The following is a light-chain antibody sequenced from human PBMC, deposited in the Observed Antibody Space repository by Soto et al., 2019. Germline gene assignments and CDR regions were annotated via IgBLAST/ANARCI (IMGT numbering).Light chain of an antibody. Sequence: QSVLTQPPSASGTPGQRVTISCSGSSSNVGSHTVNWYQQVPGTAPKLLIYDNNRRPSGVPDRFSGSKSATSASLAISGLQSDDEADYYCAAWDDSLNGVFGGGTKSPS. CDR2: DNN. V-gene: IGLV1-44*01. CDR3: AAWDDSLNGV. CDR1: SSNVGSHT. J-gene: IGLJ2*01.